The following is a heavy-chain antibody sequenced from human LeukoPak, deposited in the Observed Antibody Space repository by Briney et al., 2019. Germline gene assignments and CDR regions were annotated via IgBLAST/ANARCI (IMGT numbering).Heavy chain of an antibody. CDR2: IYYSGTT. D-gene: IGHD7-27*01. V-gene: IGHV4-39*07. Sequence: PSETLSLTCTVSGGSISSSSYYWGWVRQPPEKGLEWIGSIYYSGTTYYNPSLKSRVTISVDTSTNQFSLKLSSVTAADTAVYYCARELTGNFDYWGQGTLVTVSS. CDR1: GGSISSSSYY. J-gene: IGHJ4*02. CDR3: ARELTGNFDY.